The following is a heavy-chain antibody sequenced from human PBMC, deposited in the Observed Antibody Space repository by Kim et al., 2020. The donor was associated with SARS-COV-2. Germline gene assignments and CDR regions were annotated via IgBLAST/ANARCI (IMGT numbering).Heavy chain of an antibody. Sequence: GGSLRLSCAASGFTFSSYALHWVRQAPGKGLEWVALISYDGSHISYADSVKGRFIISRDNTKNTLYLQMNSLRPEDTAVYYCVEEIGSRSFDRWGQGTQV. J-gene: IGHJ4*02. V-gene: IGHV3-30*04. CDR1: GFTFSSYA. CDR2: ISYDGSHI. CDR3: VEEIGSRSFDR. D-gene: IGHD3-10*01.